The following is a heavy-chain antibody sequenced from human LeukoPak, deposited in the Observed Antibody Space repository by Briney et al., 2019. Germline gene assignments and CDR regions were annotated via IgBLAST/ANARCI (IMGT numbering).Heavy chain of an antibody. D-gene: IGHD6-13*01. CDR3: ARHQAENWFDP. J-gene: IGHJ5*02. V-gene: IGHV3-53*01. CDR2: IYSGGST. CDR1: WFTVSSKY. Sequence: PGGSLRLSCAASWFTVSSKYMSWVRQAPGKGLEWVSVIYSGGSTYYADSVKGRFTISRDNSKNTLYLQMNSLRAEDTAVYYCARHQAENWFDPWGQGTLVTVSS.